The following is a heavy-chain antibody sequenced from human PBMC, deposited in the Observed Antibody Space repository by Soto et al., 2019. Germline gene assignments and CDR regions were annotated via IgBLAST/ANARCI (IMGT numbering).Heavy chain of an antibody. J-gene: IGHJ3*02. CDR1: GGTFSSYA. Sequence: SVKVSCKASGGTFSSYAISWVRQAPGQGLEWMGGIIPIFGTANYAQKFQGRVTITADESTSTAYMELSSLRSEDTAVYYCAREVRDGYKPSHDAFDIWGQGTMVTVSS. V-gene: IGHV1-69*13. CDR3: AREVRDGYKPSHDAFDI. CDR2: IIPIFGTA. D-gene: IGHD5-12*01.